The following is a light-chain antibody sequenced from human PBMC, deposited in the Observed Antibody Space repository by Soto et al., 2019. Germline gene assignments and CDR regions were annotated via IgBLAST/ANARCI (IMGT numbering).Light chain of an antibody. Sequence: IVWTQSPGTLSLSPGERATLSCRASQSVSTSKLAWYQQRPGQAPRLLMYDASRRATGIPDRFSGSGSGTDFTLTISRLEPEDFAVYYCQQYGNLVWTFGQGTKVDIK. CDR2: DAS. V-gene: IGKV3-20*01. CDR1: QSVSTSK. CDR3: QQYGNLVWT. J-gene: IGKJ1*01.